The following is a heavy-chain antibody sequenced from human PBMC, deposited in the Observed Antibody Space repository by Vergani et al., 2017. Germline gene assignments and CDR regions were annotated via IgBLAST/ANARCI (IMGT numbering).Heavy chain of an antibody. CDR1: GFTFTNYG. D-gene: IGHD2-15*01. Sequence: QVQLVESGGGLVQPGGSLRLSCAASGFTFTNYGMHWVRQAPGKGLEWVAFTRYDGIVEYYGDSVRGRFTISRDNSKNTLYLQMNRLRPEDTAVYYCATAGAAYCRGASCYDFFEYWGQGTLVTVAS. V-gene: IGHV3-30*02. CDR3: ATAGAAYCRGASCYDFFEY. J-gene: IGHJ4*02. CDR2: TRYDGIVE.